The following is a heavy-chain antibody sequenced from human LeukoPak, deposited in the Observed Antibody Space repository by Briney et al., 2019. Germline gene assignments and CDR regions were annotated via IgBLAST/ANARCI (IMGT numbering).Heavy chain of an antibody. CDR1: GGSISSYY. J-gene: IGHJ4*03. Sequence: SETLSLTCTVSGGSISSYYWSWIRQPAGKGLEWIGRIYTSGSTNYNPSLKSRVTMSVDTSKNQFSLKLSSVTAADTAVYYCARSHYYDSSGYYRFGYYFDYWGQGTTVTVSS. CDR3: ARSHYYDSSGYYRFGYYFDY. CDR2: IYTSGST. D-gene: IGHD3-22*01. V-gene: IGHV4-4*07.